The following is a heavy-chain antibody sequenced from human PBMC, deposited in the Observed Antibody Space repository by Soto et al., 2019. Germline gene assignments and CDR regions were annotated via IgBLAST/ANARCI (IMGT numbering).Heavy chain of an antibody. Sequence: EVQLVESGGGLVQPGGSLRLSCAASGFTFINYSMNWVRQAPGKGLEWVSYISSTSSTIYYADSVEGRFTISRDNAQNALYLQMNSLRAEDTAVYYCARDRIAAFDFGGQGTLVTVSS. D-gene: IGHD6-25*01. CDR1: GFTFINYS. CDR2: ISSTSSTI. CDR3: ARDRIAAFDF. J-gene: IGHJ4*02. V-gene: IGHV3-48*01.